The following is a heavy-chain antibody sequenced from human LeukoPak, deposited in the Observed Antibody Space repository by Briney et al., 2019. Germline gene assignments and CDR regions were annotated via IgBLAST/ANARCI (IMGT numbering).Heavy chain of an antibody. Sequence: GGSLRLSCATSGFSFGSYAMSWVRQAPGKGLEWVSSISGTGMLTYYADSVKGRFTISRDNSKNTLYLQMSSLRAEDTATFYCAKYYYDSSGRGNDAFDVWGQGTLVTVSS. CDR1: GFSFGSYA. CDR2: ISGTGMLT. V-gene: IGHV3-23*01. D-gene: IGHD3-22*01. CDR3: AKYYYDSSGRGNDAFDV. J-gene: IGHJ3*01.